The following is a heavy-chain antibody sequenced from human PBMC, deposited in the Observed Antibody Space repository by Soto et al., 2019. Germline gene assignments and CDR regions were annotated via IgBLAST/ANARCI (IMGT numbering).Heavy chain of an antibody. V-gene: IGHV4-39*01. CDR1: GGSISSSSSY. CDR2: IYYSGST. Sequence: PSETLSLTCTVSGGSISSSSSYWGWIRQPPGKGLEWIGSIYYSGSTFYNPSLKSRVTISVDTSKNQFSLKLSSVTAADTAVYYCPWSRYGGSVVDWGQGTQVTVSS. CDR3: PWSRYGGSVVD. D-gene: IGHD1-26*01. J-gene: IGHJ4*02.